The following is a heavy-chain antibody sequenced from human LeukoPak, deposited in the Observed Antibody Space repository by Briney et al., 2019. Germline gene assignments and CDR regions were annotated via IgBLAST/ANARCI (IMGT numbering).Heavy chain of an antibody. J-gene: IGHJ3*02. CDR3: ARGAGGYSYGWGAFDI. CDR1: GGTFSSYA. CDR2: IIPIFGTA. D-gene: IGHD5-18*01. V-gene: IGHV1-69*13. Sequence: SVKVSCKASGGTFSSYAISWVRQAPGQGLEWMGGIIPIFGTANYAQKFQGRVTITADESTSTAYMELSSLRSEDTAVYYCARGAGGYSYGWGAFDIWGQGTMVTVSS.